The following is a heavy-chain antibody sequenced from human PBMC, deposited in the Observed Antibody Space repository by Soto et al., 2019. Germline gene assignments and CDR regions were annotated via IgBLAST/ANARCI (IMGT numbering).Heavy chain of an antibody. D-gene: IGHD2-2*01. Sequence: PGESLKISCKGSGYNFATYWIGWVRQTPGKGLEWIGIIYPPNSDTKYSPSFEGQVTISAEKSINTAYLQWSSLTASDTAVYYCARHQLYSSSWTTFDYWGQGTLVTVSS. CDR1: GYNFATYW. J-gene: IGHJ4*02. CDR3: ARHQLYSSSWTTFDY. V-gene: IGHV5-51*01. CDR2: IYPPNSDT.